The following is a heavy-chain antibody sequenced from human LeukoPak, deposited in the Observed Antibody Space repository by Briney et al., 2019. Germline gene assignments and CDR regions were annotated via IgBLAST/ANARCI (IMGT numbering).Heavy chain of an antibody. CDR3: AKDPYYYDSSGYLSFFDY. CDR2: ISGSGGGT. Sequence: QPGGSLRLSCAASGFTFSSYAMSWVRQAPGKGLEWVSAISGSGGGTYYADSVKGRFTISRDNSKNTLYLQMNSLRAEDTAVYYCAKDPYYYDSSGYLSFFDYWGQGTLVTVSS. J-gene: IGHJ4*02. V-gene: IGHV3-23*01. D-gene: IGHD3-22*01. CDR1: GFTFSSYA.